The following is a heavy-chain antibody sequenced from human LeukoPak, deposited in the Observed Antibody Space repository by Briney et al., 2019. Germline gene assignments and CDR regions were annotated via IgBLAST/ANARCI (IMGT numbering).Heavy chain of an antibody. Sequence: SETLSLTCTVSGGSISSYYWSWIRQPPGKGLEWIGYIYYSGSTNYNPSLKSRVTISVDTSKNQFSLKLSSVTAADTAVYYCARDPYYGSGSDYWGQGTLVTVSS. CDR3: ARDPYYGSGSDY. J-gene: IGHJ4*02. V-gene: IGHV4-59*12. D-gene: IGHD3-10*01. CDR1: GGSISSYY. CDR2: IYYSGST.